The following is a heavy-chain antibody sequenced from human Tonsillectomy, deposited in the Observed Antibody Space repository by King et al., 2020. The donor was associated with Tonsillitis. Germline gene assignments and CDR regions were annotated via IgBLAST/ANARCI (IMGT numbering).Heavy chain of an antibody. CDR2: INTHNGNT. CDR3: ARDPDSTNVFDY. Sequence: QLVQSGAEVKKPGDSVTVSCKASGYNFTTYGVSWVRQAPGQGLEWMGWINTHNGNTNYARKFQGRVTLTTDTSRSTVYMDLRALASDETAMYYCARDPDSTNVFDYGGQGTLVTVSS. D-gene: IGHD2-8*01. V-gene: IGHV1-18*04. CDR1: GYNFTTYG. J-gene: IGHJ4*02.